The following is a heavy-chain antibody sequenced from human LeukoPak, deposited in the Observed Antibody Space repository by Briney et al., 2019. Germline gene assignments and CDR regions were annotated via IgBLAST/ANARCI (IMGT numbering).Heavy chain of an antibody. D-gene: IGHD6-19*01. J-gene: IGHJ4*02. CDR2: INPNSGGT. CDR3: ARDLPPPIYSSGDY. V-gene: IGHV1-2*06. Sequence: ASVMVSCKTSGYTFTNHGISWVRQAPGQGLEWMGRINPNSGGTNYAQKLQGRVTMTRDTSISTAYMELSRLRSDDTAVYYCARDLPPPIYSSGDYWGQGTLVTVSS. CDR1: GYTFTNHG.